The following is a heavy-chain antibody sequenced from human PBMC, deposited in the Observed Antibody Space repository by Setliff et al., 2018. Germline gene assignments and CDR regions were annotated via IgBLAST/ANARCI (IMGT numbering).Heavy chain of an antibody. V-gene: IGHV4-39*07. CDR1: GGSINSMSYY. J-gene: IGHJ3*02. CDR3: ARGRMRGGCSGPSCTYDPFDI. D-gene: IGHD2-2*01. CDR2: IYHSGSS. Sequence: SETLSLTCTVSGGSINSMSYYWGWIRQPPGKGLEWIGSIYHSGSSYYNPSLRSRVTISVDTSKNQFSLILRSVTAADTAVYYCARGRMRGGCSGPSCTYDPFDIWGQGTPVTVS.